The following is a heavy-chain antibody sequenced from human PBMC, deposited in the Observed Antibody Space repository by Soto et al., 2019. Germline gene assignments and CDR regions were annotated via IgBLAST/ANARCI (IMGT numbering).Heavy chain of an antibody. V-gene: IGHV1-2*02. CDR2: INPNSGGT. Sequence: ASVKVSCKASGYTFTGYYMHWVRQAPGQGLEWMGWINPNSGGTNYAQKFQGRVTMTRDTSISTAYMELSRLRSDDTAVYYCARGLIVATIGLGYYYGMDVWGQGTTVTAP. CDR3: ARGLIVATIGLGYYYGMDV. J-gene: IGHJ6*02. CDR1: GYTFTGYY. D-gene: IGHD5-12*01.